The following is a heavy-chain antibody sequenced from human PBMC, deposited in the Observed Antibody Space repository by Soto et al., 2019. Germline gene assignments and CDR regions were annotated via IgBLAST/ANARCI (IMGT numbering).Heavy chain of an antibody. CDR1: GFTFSSYA. CDR3: ARATGDFWSGYFNWFDP. J-gene: IGHJ5*02. D-gene: IGHD3-3*01. CDR2: ISSNGGST. V-gene: IGHV3-64*01. Sequence: GGSLRLSCAASGFTFSSYAMHWVRQAPGKGLEYVSAISSNGGSTYYANSVKGRFTISRDNSKNTLYLQMGSLRAEDMAVYYCARATGDFWSGYFNWFDPWGQGTLVTVSS.